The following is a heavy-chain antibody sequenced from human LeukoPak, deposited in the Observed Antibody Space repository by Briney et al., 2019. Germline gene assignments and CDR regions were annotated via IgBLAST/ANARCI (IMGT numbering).Heavy chain of an antibody. J-gene: IGHJ4*02. Sequence: GGSLRLSCAASGFTFSSYAMNWVRQAPGKGLEWVSYISSSTNYIYYADSVKGRFTISRDNAKNSLYLQMNSLRAEDTGVYNCARGGGWYNYWGQRTLVTVSS. V-gene: IGHV3-21*01. CDR3: ARGGGWYNY. D-gene: IGHD6-19*01. CDR1: GFTFSSYA. CDR2: ISSSTNYI.